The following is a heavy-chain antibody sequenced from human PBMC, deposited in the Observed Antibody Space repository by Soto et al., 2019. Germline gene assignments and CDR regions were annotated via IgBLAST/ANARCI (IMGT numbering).Heavy chain of an antibody. CDR1: GYTFTSYG. CDR2: ISAYNGTT. V-gene: IGHV1-18*01. J-gene: IGHJ5*02. CDR3: AKISGSGSYPMGGFDP. D-gene: IGHD3-10*01. Sequence: QVQLVQSGAEVKKPGASVKVSCKASGYTFTSYGISWVRRAPGQGLEGLGWISAYNGTTNYPQQLQGRVTMPTATTTRTAYMELRSLRSDDTAVYYCAKISGSGSYPMGGFDPWGQGTLVTVSS.